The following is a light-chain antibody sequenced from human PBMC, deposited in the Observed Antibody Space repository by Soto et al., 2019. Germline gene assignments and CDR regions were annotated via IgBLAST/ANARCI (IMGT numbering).Light chain of an antibody. CDR1: GSNIGSNS. CDR2: DND. J-gene: IGLJ2*01. Sequence: QSVLTQPPSVSAAPGQTVTISCSGRGSNIGSNSVYWYQQVPGTAPKLLLYDNDKRPSGIPDRFFGSKSGTSATLGIAGLQPADEAEYYCGTWESYLSVGVFGGGTKLTVL. CDR3: GTWESYLSVGV. V-gene: IGLV1-51*01.